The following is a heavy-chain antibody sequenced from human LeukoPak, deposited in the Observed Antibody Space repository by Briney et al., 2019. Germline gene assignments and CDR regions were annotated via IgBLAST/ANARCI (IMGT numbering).Heavy chain of an antibody. D-gene: IGHD2-21*02. CDR2: INQDGSQN. CDR3: AREVTASSFDI. J-gene: IGHJ3*02. V-gene: IGHV3-7*01. CDR1: GFSFSDYW. Sequence: GGSLRLSCAASGFSFSDYWMSWVRQAPGRGLEWVGNINQDGSQNSSVDSVKGRFTISRDNAKNSLYLQMNSQGAEDTALYYCAREVTASSFDILGQGTMVTVSS.